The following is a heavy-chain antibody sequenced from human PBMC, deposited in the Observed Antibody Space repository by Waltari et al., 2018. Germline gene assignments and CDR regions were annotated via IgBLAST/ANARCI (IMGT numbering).Heavy chain of an antibody. Sequence: EVQLVESGGGLVQPGGSLRLSCAASGFTFSSYWMHWVRQAPGKGLVWVSRFNSDGSSTSYADSVTGRLTSSRDNAKNTLYLQMNSLRAEDTAVYYCARGFYGGNSAFGYWGQGTLVTVSS. V-gene: IGHV3-74*01. J-gene: IGHJ4*02. CDR1: GFTFSSYW. CDR2: FNSDGSST. CDR3: ARGFYGGNSAFGY. D-gene: IGHD2-21*02.